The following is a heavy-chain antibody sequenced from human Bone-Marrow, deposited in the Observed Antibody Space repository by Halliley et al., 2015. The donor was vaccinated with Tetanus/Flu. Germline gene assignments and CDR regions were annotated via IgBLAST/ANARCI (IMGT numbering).Heavy chain of an antibody. CDR2: IGFNFYNT. J-gene: IGHJ4*02. V-gene: IGHV3-23*01. D-gene: IGHD1-1*01. CDR3: VQGTTVPAH. Sequence: GVECVPAIGFNFYNTDYADSRRGRFTISRDNSGETLYLQMNNLRGEDTAVYYCVQGTTVPAHWGQGTRVTVSS.